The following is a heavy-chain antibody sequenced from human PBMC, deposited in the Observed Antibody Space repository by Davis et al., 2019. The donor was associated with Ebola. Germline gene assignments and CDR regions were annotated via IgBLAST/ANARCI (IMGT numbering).Heavy chain of an antibody. CDR3: ARDTGYYYGPEP. CDR2: IYYSGST. V-gene: IGHV4-59*12. J-gene: IGHJ5*02. CDR1: GGSISSYY. Sequence: LETLSLTCTVSGGSISSYYWSWIRQPPGKGLEWIGYIYYSGSTNYNPSLKSRVTISVDTSKNQSSLKLSSVTAADTAVYYCARDTGYYYGPEPWGQGTLVTVSS. D-gene: IGHD3-10*01.